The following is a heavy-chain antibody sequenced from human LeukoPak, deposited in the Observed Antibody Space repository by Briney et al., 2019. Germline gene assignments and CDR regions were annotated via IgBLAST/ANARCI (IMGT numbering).Heavy chain of an antibody. J-gene: IGHJ4*02. Sequence: AGSMSLSCGASGFTFSSYSMNWVRQAPPKGQEWVSSINILSNYIYYSDSVKSRFTIFRDNGKNSLYLQMNSLRAEDTAVYYCARDSHSSSWYSEFDYWGQGTLVNVSS. V-gene: IGHV3-21*01. D-gene: IGHD6-13*01. CDR2: INILSNYI. CDR3: ARDSHSSSWYSEFDY. CDR1: GFTFSSYS.